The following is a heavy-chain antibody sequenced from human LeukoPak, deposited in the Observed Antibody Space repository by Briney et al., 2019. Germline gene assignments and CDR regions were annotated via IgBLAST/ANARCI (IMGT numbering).Heavy chain of an antibody. Sequence: GESLRLSCAASGFTFSVYGLHWVRQAPGKGLEWVAVISYDGSHKYYVDSVKGRFTISRDNAKNSLHLQMNSLRVEDTAVYYCAKELIPGPWYSGSYYRFDVFDMGGKGKMVTVFS. J-gene: IGHJ3*02. CDR3: AKELIPGPWYSGSYYRFDVFDM. V-gene: IGHV3-30*18. D-gene: IGHD1-26*01. CDR2: ISYDGSHK. CDR1: GFTFSVYG.